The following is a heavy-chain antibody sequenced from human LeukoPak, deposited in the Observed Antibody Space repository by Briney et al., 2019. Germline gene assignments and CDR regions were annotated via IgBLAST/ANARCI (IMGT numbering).Heavy chain of an antibody. J-gene: IGHJ4*02. CDR3: AKEGYYDFWSGYSDY. D-gene: IGHD3-3*01. CDR1: GFTFSGYA. CDR2: ISGSGGST. Sequence: GGSLRLSCAASGFTFSGYAMSWVRQAPGKGLEWVSAISGSGGSTYYADSVKGRFTISRDNSKNTLYLQMNSLRAEDTAVYYCAKEGYYDFWSGYSDYWGQGTLVTVSS. V-gene: IGHV3-23*01.